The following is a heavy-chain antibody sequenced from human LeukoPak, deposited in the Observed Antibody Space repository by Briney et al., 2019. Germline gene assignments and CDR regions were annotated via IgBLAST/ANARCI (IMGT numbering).Heavy chain of an antibody. V-gene: IGHV3-7*01. Sequence: GGSLRLSFAGSGFTFSSYWMSWVRQAPGKGLEWVASIKRDGSEEYYVDSVKGRFTISRDNAKNSVYLQMNSLRAEDTAVYYCAKCERGGKNWNSCGYYFDYWGQGTLVTVSS. D-gene: IGHD1-7*01. J-gene: IGHJ4*02. CDR3: AKCERGGKNWNSCGYYFDY. CDR1: GFTFSSYW. CDR2: IKRDGSEE.